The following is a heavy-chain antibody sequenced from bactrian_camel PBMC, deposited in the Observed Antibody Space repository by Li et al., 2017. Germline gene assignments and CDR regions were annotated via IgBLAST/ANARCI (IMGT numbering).Heavy chain of an antibody. D-gene: IGHD4*01. V-gene: IGHV3S53*01. CDR3: AAGCRFDGERRLSQEGYYY. CDR1: AYESMTC. J-gene: IGHJ4*01. Sequence: HVQLVESGGGSVQAGGSLRLSCVASAYESMTCLGWFRQAPGKEREGVAATGSDTERYYADFVKGRFTISQDNAKKTVYLQMNSLKPEDTAMYYCAAGCRFDGERRLSQEGYYYWGQGTQVTVS. CDR2: TGSDTER.